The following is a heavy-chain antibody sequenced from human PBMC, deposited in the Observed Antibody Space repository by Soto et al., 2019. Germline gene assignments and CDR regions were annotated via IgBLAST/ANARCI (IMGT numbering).Heavy chain of an antibody. Sequence: PSETLSLTCAVYGGSFSGCYWTWIRQPPGKGPEWIGEINHSGNTNYNPSLKSRVTISLDMSKNQFSLKLRSVTAADTAVYYCARGFHSSEWFSRYTKFDNWGQAILVTVFS. V-gene: IGHV4-34*01. J-gene: IGHJ4*02. CDR3: ARGFHSSEWFSRYTKFDN. CDR2: INHSGNT. CDR1: GGSFSGCY. D-gene: IGHD6-25*01.